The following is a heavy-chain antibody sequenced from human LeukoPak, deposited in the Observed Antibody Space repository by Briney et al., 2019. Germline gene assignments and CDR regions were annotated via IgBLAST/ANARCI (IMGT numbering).Heavy chain of an antibody. CDR2: INHSGST. J-gene: IGHJ4*02. CDR1: GGSFRGYY. D-gene: IGHD3-10*01. CDR3: ARIRDTMVRGVRIDY. V-gene: IGHV4-34*01. Sequence: SETLSLTPAVYGGSFRGYYWSWIRPPPGQGLEWIGEINHSGSTNYNPSLKSRVTISVDTSKNQFSLKLSSVTAADTAVYYCARIRDTMVRGVRIDYWGQGTLVTVSS.